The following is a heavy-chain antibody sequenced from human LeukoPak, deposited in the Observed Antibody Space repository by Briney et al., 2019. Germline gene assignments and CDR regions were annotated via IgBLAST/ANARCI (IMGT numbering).Heavy chain of an antibody. J-gene: IGHJ4*02. CDR1: GFTFSSHS. Sequence: PGGSLRLSCAASGFTFSSHSMNWVRQAPGKGLEWVSYIISSSSTIYYADSVKGRFTISRDNAKNSLYLQMNSLRAEDTAVYYCAIEALSSGYYSPPDYWGQGTLVTVSS. CDR2: IISSSSTI. CDR3: AIEALSSGYYSPPDY. D-gene: IGHD3-22*01. V-gene: IGHV3-48*01.